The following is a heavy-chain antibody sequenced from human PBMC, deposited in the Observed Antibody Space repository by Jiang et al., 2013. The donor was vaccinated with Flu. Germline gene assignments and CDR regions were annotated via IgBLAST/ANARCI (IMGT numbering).Heavy chain of an antibody. CDR1: GFTFSSYS. CDR2: ISSSSSYI. V-gene: IGHV3-21*01. D-gene: IGHD3-16*02. J-gene: IGHJ4*02. Sequence: VQLLESGGGLVKPGGSLRLSCAASGFTFSSYSMNWVRQAPGKGLEWVSSISSSSSYIYYADSVKGRFTISRDNAKNSLYLQMNSLRAEDTAVYYCARDPAVLFNYRDHPLSADYWGQGTLVTVSS. CDR3: ARDPAVLFNYRDHPLSADY.